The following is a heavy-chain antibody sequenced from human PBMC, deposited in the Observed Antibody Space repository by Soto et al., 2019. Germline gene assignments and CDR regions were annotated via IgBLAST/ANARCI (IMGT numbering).Heavy chain of an antibody. CDR2: INPSGGST. Sequence: GASVKGSCKAAGYTFTSYYRHWVRQSPGQGLEWMGIINPSGGSTSYAQKFQGRVTMTRDTSTSTVYMELSSLRSEDTAVYYCARTTAAGTGAFDIWGQGTMVTVSS. V-gene: IGHV1-46*01. CDR3: ARTTAAGTGAFDI. CDR1: GYTFTSYY. J-gene: IGHJ3*02. D-gene: IGHD6-13*01.